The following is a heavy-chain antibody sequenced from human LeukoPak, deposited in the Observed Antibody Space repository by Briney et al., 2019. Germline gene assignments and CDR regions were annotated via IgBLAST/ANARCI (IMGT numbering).Heavy chain of an antibody. D-gene: IGHD2-2*01. J-gene: IGHJ4*02. CDR3: ARAETVPAATPFDY. CDR2: INHSGST. V-gene: IGHV4-34*01. Sequence: SETLSLTCAVYGGSFSGYYWSWIRQPPGKGLEWIGEINHSGSTNYNPSLKSRVTISVDTSKNQFSLKLSSVTAADTAVYYCARAETVPAATPFDYWGQGTLVTVSS. CDR1: GGSFSGYY.